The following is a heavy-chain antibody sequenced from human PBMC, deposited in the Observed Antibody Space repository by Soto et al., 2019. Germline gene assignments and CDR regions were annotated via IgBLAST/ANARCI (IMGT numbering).Heavy chain of an antibody. CDR2: SNYNGNT. Sequence: SEALSLTSAVYGGFFSGYNRRWIRQPPGKGEEWVGESNYNGNTNYKPTLKSRVTITIDTSKNQVSLKLSSVTAADTAVYYCARVLPYYYGSGASGWFDPWGQGTLVTVSS. D-gene: IGHD3-10*01. V-gene: IGHV4-34*01. CDR1: GGFFSGYN. J-gene: IGHJ5*02. CDR3: ARVLPYYYGSGASGWFDP.